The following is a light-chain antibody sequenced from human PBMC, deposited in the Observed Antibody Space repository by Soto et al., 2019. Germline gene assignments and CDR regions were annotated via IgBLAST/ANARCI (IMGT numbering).Light chain of an antibody. Sequence: QSVLTQPPSVSGAPGQTVTISCSGTSSNIGNNYVSWYQQLPGTAPKLLIYDYNKRPSGIPDRFSGSKSGTSATLGITGLQTGDEADYYCGTWDSSLSAVVFGGGTKLTVL. J-gene: IGLJ2*01. CDR3: GTWDSSLSAVV. V-gene: IGLV1-51*01. CDR1: SSNIGNNY. CDR2: DYN.